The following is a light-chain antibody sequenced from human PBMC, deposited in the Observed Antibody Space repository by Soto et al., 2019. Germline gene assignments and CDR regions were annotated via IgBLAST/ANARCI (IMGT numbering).Light chain of an antibody. J-gene: IGLJ2*01. CDR3: QTWGTGTVV. V-gene: IGLV4-69*01. Sequence: QLVLTQSPSASASLGASVKLTCTLSSGHSSYAIAWHQQQPEKGPRYLMKLNSDGSHSKGDGTPDRFSGSSSGAERYLTISRLPSEDEAYYYSQTWGTGTVVFGGGTKLTVL. CDR1: SGHSSYA. CDR2: LNSDGSH.